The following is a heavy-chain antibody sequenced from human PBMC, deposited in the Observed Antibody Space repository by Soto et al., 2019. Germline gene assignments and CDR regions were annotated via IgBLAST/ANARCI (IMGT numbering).Heavy chain of an antibody. Sequence: QVQLVESGGGVVQPGRSLRLSCAASEFKFSSYGMHWVRQAPGKGVEWVAIIWYDGSSEYYADSVKGRFTIARDNSKNTVYLQMNNLRPEDTGVYYCARDEVPSFLIPSELDLWGRGSLVPVSS. CDR3: ARDEVPSFLIPSELDL. J-gene: IGHJ5*02. D-gene: IGHD1-7*01. V-gene: IGHV3-33*01. CDR1: EFKFSSYG. CDR2: IWYDGSSE.